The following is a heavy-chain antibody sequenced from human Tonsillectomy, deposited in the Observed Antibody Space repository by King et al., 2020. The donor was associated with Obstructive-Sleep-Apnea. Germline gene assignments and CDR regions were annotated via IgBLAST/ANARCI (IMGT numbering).Heavy chain of an antibody. CDR2: IYYSGST. V-gene: IGHV4-61*01. CDR1: GGSVSSGSYY. CDR3: AGPRIDAFDI. D-gene: IGHD2-15*01. J-gene: IGHJ3*02. Sequence: QLQESGPGLVKPSETLSLTCTVSGGSVSSGSYYWSWIRQPPGKGLEWIGYIYYSGSTNYNPSPKSRVTISVDTSKNQFSLKLSSVTAADTAVYYCAGPRIDAFDIWGQGTMVTVSS.